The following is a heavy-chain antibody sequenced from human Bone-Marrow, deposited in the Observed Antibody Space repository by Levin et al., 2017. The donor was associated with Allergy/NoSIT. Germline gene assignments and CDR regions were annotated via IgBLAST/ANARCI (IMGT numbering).Heavy chain of an antibody. CDR3: AKGNSGYAHNSFDS. D-gene: IGHD5-12*01. CDR2: VSSDGTT. CDR1: GFTFGSYA. V-gene: IGHV3-23*01. Sequence: GGSLRLSCAASGFTFGSYAMSWVRQAPGKGLEWVSDVSSDGTTYYADSVKGRFTISRDNSRNTLYLHMNTMGVEDTARDDCAKGNSGYAHNSFDSWGQGILVTVSS. J-gene: IGHJ4*02.